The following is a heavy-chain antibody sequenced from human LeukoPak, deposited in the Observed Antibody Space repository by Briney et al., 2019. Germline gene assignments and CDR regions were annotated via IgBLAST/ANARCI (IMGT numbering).Heavy chain of an antibody. D-gene: IGHD3-22*01. CDR1: GFTVSSNY. V-gene: IGHV3-66*01. CDR3: ARARTMIVVEPYFDY. CDR2: IYSGGST. Sequence: GGSLRLSCAASGFTVSSNYMSWVRQAPGKGLEWVSAIYSGGSTYYADSVKGRSTISRDNSKNTLYLQMNSLRAEDTAVYYCARARTMIVVEPYFDYWGQGTLVTVSS. J-gene: IGHJ4*02.